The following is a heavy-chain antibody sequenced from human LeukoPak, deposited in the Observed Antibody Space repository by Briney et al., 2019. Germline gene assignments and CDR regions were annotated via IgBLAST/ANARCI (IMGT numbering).Heavy chain of an antibody. CDR1: GGSVSSHY. CDR2: IYYTGGT. V-gene: IGHV4-59*02. D-gene: IGHD1-26*01. Sequence: PSDTLSLTCTVSGGSVSSHYWSWIRQPPGKGLEWIGDIYYTGGTNHNPSLKSRVTISVDTSENQFSLRLSSVTAADTAVYYCARDSIEGNYYQLYALDLWGQGTMVTVSS. CDR3: ARDSIEGNYYQLYALDL. J-gene: IGHJ3*01.